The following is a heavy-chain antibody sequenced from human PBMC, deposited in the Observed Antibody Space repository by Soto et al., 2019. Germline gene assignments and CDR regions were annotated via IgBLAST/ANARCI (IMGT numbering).Heavy chain of an antibody. CDR2: ISYDGSNK. CDR3: AKDYSSGWYGGIGGY. CDR1: GFTFSSYG. J-gene: IGHJ4*02. Sequence: PGGSLRLSCAASGFTFSSYGMHWVRQAPGKGLEWVAVISYDGSNKYYADSVKGRFTISRDNSKNTLYLQMNSLRAEDTAVYYCAKDYSSGWYGGIGGYWGQGTLVTVSS. V-gene: IGHV3-30*18. D-gene: IGHD6-19*01.